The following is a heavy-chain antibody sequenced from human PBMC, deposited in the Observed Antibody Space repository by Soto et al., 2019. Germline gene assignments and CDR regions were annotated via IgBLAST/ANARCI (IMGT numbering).Heavy chain of an antibody. CDR1: GFTFSSYA. Sequence: EVQLVESGGGLVQPGGSLRLSCAASGFTFSSYAMSWVRQGPGKGLEWVSAISGSGGSTYYADSVKGRFNISRDNSKNPLYLQMNSLRSEDTAVYYCARDILCSGSWTYFDHWGQGTLVTVSS. J-gene: IGHJ4*02. V-gene: IGHV3-23*04. CDR2: ISGSGGST. D-gene: IGHD1-26*01. CDR3: ARDILCSGSWTYFDH.